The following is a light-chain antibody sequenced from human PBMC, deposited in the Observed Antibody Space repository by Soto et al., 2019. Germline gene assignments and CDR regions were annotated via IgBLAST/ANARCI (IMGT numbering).Light chain of an antibody. Sequence: QSVLTQPPSVSATPGQKVTISCSGSGXNLGRNYVSWYQQLPGTAPKLLIYDNVYRFSGIPDRFSGSKSGTSATLGITGLQTGDEGDYYCGSWDNSLSSYVFGTGTKVTVL. V-gene: IGLV1-51*01. CDR1: GXNLGRNY. CDR3: GSWDNSLSSYV. J-gene: IGLJ1*01. CDR2: DNV.